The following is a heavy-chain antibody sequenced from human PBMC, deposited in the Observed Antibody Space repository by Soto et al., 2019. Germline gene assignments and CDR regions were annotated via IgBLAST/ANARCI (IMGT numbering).Heavy chain of an antibody. D-gene: IGHD4-17*01. CDR1: GYTFTSYG. CDR3: ARARAVTTFEYFQH. CDR2: ISAYNGNT. J-gene: IGHJ1*01. V-gene: IGHV1-18*01. Sequence: ASVKVSCKASGYTFTSYGISWVRQAPGQGLEWMGWISAYNGNTNYAQKLQGRVTMTTDTSTSTAYMELRSLRSDDTAVYYCARARAVTTFEYFQHWGQRTLVTVSS.